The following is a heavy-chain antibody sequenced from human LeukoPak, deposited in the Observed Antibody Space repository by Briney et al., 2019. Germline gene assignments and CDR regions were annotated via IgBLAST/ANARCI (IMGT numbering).Heavy chain of an antibody. CDR1: GFTFSSYA. D-gene: IGHD6-19*01. CDR2: ISYDGSNK. Sequence: PGGSLRLSCAASGFTFSSYAMSWVRQAPGKGLEWVAVISYDGSNKYYADSVKGRFTISRDNSKNTLYLQMNSLRAEDTAVYYCARYGSGDYWGQGTLVTVSS. V-gene: IGHV3-30-3*01. J-gene: IGHJ4*02. CDR3: ARYGSGDY.